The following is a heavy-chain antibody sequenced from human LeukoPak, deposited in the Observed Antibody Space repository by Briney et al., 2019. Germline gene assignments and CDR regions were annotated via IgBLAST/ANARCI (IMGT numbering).Heavy chain of an antibody. D-gene: IGHD6-19*01. CDR3: VTAAVAGTVY. V-gene: IGHV3-48*02. J-gene: IGHJ4*02. Sequence: PGGSLRLSCVASGFSAFGLSSYAMSWVRQAPGKGLEWVSHISRSSTTIYYADSVKGRFTISRDNAKNSLYLQMNSLRDEDTAVYYCVTAAVAGTVYWGQGTLVTVSS. CDR1: GFSAFGLSSYA. CDR2: ISRSSTTI.